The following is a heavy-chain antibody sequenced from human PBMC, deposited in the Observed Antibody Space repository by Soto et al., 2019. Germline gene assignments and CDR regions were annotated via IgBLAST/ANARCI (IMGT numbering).Heavy chain of an antibody. V-gene: IGHV3-48*01. CDR1: GFTFSSYS. CDR3: ASDGFHSDNYYYYGMDV. J-gene: IGHJ6*02. Sequence: GGSLRLSCAASGFTFSSYSMNWVRQAPGMGLEWVSYISSDGSTMSYADSVRGRFTISRDNSMNSLYLQMNSLRAEDTAVYYCASDGFHSDNYYYYGMDVWGQGTMVTVSS. CDR2: ISSDGSTM. D-gene: IGHD2-15*01.